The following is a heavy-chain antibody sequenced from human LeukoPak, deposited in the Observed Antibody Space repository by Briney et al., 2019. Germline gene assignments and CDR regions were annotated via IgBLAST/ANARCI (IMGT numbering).Heavy chain of an antibody. Sequence: PGGSLRLSCAASGFTFSNACMSWVRQAPGKGREWVGRIKSKTDGGTTDYAAPVKGRFTISRDDSKNTVYLQMNSLKTEDTAVYYCTTDRLYCSSTSCEGYWGQGTLLTVSS. CDR1: GFTFSNAC. J-gene: IGHJ4*02. D-gene: IGHD2-2*01. V-gene: IGHV3-15*01. CDR3: TTDRLYCSSTSCEGY. CDR2: IKSKTDGGTT.